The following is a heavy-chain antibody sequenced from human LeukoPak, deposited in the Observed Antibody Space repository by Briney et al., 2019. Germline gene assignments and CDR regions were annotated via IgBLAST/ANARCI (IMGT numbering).Heavy chain of an antibody. CDR3: ARVGGSGSYYSHYYYYGMDV. V-gene: IGHV3-48*03. CDR1: GFTFSSYE. CDR2: ISSSGSTI. J-gene: IGHJ6*02. Sequence: GGSLRLSCAASGFTFSSYEMNWVRQAPGKGLEWVSYISSSGSTIYYADSVKGRFTISRDNAKNSLYLQMNSLRAEDTAVYYCARVGGSGSYYSHYYYYGMDVWGQGTTVAVSS. D-gene: IGHD3-10*01.